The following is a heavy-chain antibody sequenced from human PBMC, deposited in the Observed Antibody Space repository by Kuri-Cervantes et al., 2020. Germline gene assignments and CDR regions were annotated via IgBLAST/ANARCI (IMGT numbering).Heavy chain of an antibody. J-gene: IGHJ6*03. CDR1: RYSFTGYY. CDR2: INPNSGGT. D-gene: IGHD3-9*01. Sequence: ASVKVSCKASRYSFTGYYMHWVRQAPGQGLEWMGWINPNSGGTNYAQKFQGRVTMTRDTSISTAYMELSRLRSDDTAVYYCARAYYDILTGYYRYYYYYYMDVWGKGTTVTVSS. V-gene: IGHV1-2*02. CDR3: ARAYYDILTGYYRYYYYYYMDV.